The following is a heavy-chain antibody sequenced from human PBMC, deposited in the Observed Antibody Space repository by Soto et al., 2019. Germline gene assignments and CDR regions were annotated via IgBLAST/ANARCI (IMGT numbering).Heavy chain of an antibody. Sequence: QVTLKESGPVLVKPTETLTLTCTVSGFSLSNARMGVSWIRQPPGKALEGLAHIFSTDEKSYSTSLKSRLTTSKDASKSQVVLTMTNMDPVDTATYYCARIRVGATKNYFDYWGQGTLVTVSS. V-gene: IGHV2-26*01. D-gene: IGHD1-26*01. CDR2: IFSTDEK. CDR3: ARIRVGATKNYFDY. J-gene: IGHJ4*02. CDR1: GFSLSNARMG.